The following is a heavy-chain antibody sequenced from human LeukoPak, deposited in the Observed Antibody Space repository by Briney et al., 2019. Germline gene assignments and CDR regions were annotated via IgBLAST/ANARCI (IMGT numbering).Heavy chain of an antibody. Sequence: LETLSLTCTVSGGSISSSSYYWGWIRQPPGKGLEWIGSIYYSGSTYYNPFLKSRVTISVDTSKNQFSLKLSSVTAADTAVYYCARVDPLYYFDYWGQGTLVTVSS. D-gene: IGHD3/OR15-3a*01. J-gene: IGHJ4*02. CDR2: IYYSGST. V-gene: IGHV4-39*07. CDR1: GGSISSSSYY. CDR3: ARVDPLYYFDY.